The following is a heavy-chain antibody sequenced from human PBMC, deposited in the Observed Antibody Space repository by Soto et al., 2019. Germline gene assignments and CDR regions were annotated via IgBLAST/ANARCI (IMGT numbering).Heavy chain of an antibody. D-gene: IGHD2-15*01. CDR3: ARDSVSLGYCSGGSCYGPADYYYGMDV. CDR1: GGTFSSYA. CDR2: IIPIFGTA. J-gene: IGHJ6*02. V-gene: IGHV1-69*06. Sequence: GASVKVSCKASGGTFSSYAISWVRQAPGQGLEWMGGIIPIFGTANYAQKFQGRVTITADKSTSTAYMELSSLRSEDTAVYYCARDSVSLGYCSGGSCYGPADYYYGMDVWGQGTTVTVS.